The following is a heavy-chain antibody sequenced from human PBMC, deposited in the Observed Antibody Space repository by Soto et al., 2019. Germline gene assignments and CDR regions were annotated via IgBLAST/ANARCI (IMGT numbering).Heavy chain of an antibody. Sequence: EVQLVESGGGLVKPGGSLRLSCSASGFSFSSHSLNWVRQAPGKGLEWVSSIGDSSTYIYYADSVKGRFTISRDNVRNSLFLQMNSLRAEETAVYYCARDQRYLRQGYSDYWGQGTLVTVSS. V-gene: IGHV3-21*01. D-gene: IGHD4-4*01. CDR3: ARDQRYLRQGYSDY. CDR2: IGDSSTYI. J-gene: IGHJ4*02. CDR1: GFSFSSHS.